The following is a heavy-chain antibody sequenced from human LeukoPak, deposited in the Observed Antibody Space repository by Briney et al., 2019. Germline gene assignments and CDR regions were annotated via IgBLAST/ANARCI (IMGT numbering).Heavy chain of an antibody. CDR3: ALAEVLLPYGMDV. CDR2: IYYSGST. J-gene: IGHJ6*04. V-gene: IGHV4-59*01. Sequence: PAGTLSLTCAVSGGSISSYYLSWIRQPPGKGLEWIGYIYYSGSTNYNPPLKSRVTISVDTSKNQCSLKLSSVTAADTAVYYCALAEVLLPYGMDVWGKGTTVTVSS. D-gene: IGHD3-10*01. CDR1: GGSISSYY.